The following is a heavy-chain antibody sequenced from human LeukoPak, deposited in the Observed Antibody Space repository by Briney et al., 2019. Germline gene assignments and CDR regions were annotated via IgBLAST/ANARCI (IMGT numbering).Heavy chain of an antibody. D-gene: IGHD3-10*01. CDR2: IYYTGKT. CDR3: ARSQNYYGSGDY. V-gene: IGHV4-61*03. J-gene: IGHJ4*02. CDR1: GDSVSNGNYY. Sequence: SETLSLTCTVSGDSVSNGNYYRSWLRQPPGKALEWIGYIYYTGKTYYNPSLEGRVTILVDTSRNHFSVKLSSVTAADTAVYYCARSQNYYGSGDYWSQGTLVTVSS.